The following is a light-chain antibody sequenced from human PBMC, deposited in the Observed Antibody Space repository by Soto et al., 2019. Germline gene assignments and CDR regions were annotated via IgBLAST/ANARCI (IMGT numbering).Light chain of an antibody. J-gene: IGKJ1*01. CDR3: QQYNSYPLT. V-gene: IGKV1-5*03. Sequence: DIQMTQSPSTLSASVGDRVTITCRASQSISSWLAWYQQKPGKAPKLLIYKASSLESGVPSRFSGSGSGTEFTLTINSLQPDDFATYYYQQYNSYPLTFGQGTKVEIK. CDR1: QSISSW. CDR2: KAS.